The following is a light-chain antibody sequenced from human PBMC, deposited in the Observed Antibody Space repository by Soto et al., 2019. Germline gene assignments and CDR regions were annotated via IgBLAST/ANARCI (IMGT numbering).Light chain of an antibody. CDR3: ASWDDNLNGPV. J-gene: IGLJ2*01. CDR1: SSDVGAYNY. CDR2: DVT. Sequence: QSALTQPASVSGSPGQSITIPCTGTSSDVGAYNYVSWYEHHPGKAPKLIIYDVTNRPSGVSNRFSGSKSGTTASLTISGLQAEDEADYYCASWDDNLNGPVFGRGTKLTVL. V-gene: IGLV2-14*01.